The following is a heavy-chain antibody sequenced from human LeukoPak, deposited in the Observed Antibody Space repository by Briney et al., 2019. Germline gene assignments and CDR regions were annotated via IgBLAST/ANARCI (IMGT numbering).Heavy chain of an antibody. CDR1: GCSISSYY. Sequence: SETLSLTCTVSGCSISSYYWSWIRQPPGKGLEWIGYIYYSGSTNYNPSLKSRVTISVDTSKNQFSLKLSSVTAADTAVYYCARQTSTPGSSGAFDIWGQGTMVTVSS. CDR3: ARQTSTPGSSGAFDI. D-gene: IGHD1-26*01. V-gene: IGHV4-59*08. J-gene: IGHJ3*02. CDR2: IYYSGST.